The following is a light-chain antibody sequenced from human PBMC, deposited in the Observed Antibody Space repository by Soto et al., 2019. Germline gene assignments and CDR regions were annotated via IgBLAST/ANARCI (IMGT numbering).Light chain of an antibody. J-gene: IGKJ5*01. Sequence: DIQLTQSPASLSASVGDRVTITCRASDNIGSNLNWYQHQTGTAPKLLIYAASTLESGVPSRFSATVSGTEFSLTITSLQPEDFATYYCQQLFDSPITFGQGTRLEIK. CDR1: DNIGSN. CDR3: QQLFDSPIT. V-gene: IGKV1-9*01. CDR2: AAS.